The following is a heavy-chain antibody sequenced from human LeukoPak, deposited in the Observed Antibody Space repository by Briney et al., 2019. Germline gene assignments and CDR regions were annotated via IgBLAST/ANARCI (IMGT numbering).Heavy chain of an antibody. Sequence: GGSLRLSCAASGFTFSSYGMNWVRQAPGKGLEWVSAISGSGGSTYYADSVKGRFTISRDNAKNSLYLRMNSLRAEDTAVYYCARGYYGSGSNPNFDYWGQGTLVTVSS. CDR3: ARGYYGSGSNPNFDY. D-gene: IGHD3-10*01. CDR1: GFTFSSYG. V-gene: IGHV3-21*01. J-gene: IGHJ4*02. CDR2: ISGSGGST.